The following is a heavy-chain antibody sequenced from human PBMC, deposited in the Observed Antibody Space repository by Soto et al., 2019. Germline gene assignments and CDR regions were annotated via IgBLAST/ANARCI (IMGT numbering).Heavy chain of an antibody. CDR2: ISGSGGST. CDR3: AKDLTLIVVVPAAFNWFDP. J-gene: IGHJ5*02. Sequence: GGSLRLSCAASGFTFSSYAMSWVRQPPGKGLEWVSAISGSGGSTYYADSVKGRFTISRDNSKNTLYLQMNSLRAEDTAVYYCAKDLTLIVVVPAAFNWFDPSGQGTLVTVSS. D-gene: IGHD2-2*01. V-gene: IGHV3-23*01. CDR1: GFTFSSYA.